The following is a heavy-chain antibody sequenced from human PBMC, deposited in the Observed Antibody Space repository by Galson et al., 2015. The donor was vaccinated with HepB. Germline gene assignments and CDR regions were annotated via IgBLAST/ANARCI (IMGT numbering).Heavy chain of an antibody. CDR1: GFTFSSYS. J-gene: IGHJ4*02. D-gene: IGHD3-3*01. Sequence: SLRLSCAASGFTFSSYSMNWVRQAPGKGLEWVSSISSSSSYIYYADSVKGRFTISRDNAKNSLYLQMNSLRAEDTAVYYCARESGRITIFAGPRVFPDYWGQGTLVTVSS. CDR3: ARESGRITIFAGPRVFPDY. CDR2: ISSSSSYI. V-gene: IGHV3-21*01.